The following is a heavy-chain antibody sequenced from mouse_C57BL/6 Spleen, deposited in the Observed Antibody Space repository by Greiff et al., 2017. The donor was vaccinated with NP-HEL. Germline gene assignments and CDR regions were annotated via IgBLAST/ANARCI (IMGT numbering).Heavy chain of an antibody. CDR3: VRHGSRYDYDVWFAY. V-gene: IGHV10-1*01. D-gene: IGHD2-4*01. J-gene: IGHJ3*01. CDR2: IRSKSNNYAT. Sequence: EVQVVESGGGLVQPKGSLKLSCAASGFSFNTYAMNWVRQAPGKGLEWVARIRSKSNNYATYYADSVKDRFTISRDDSESMLYLQMNNLKTEDTAMYYCVRHGSRYDYDVWFAYWGQGTLVTVSA. CDR1: GFSFNTYA.